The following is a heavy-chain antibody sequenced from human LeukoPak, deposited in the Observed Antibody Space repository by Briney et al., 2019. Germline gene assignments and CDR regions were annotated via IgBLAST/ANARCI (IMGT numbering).Heavy chain of an antibody. CDR3: AGMGIAVAGTAA. CDR1: GGSISSSSYY. D-gene: IGHD6-19*01. Sequence: SETLSLTCTVSGGSISSSSYYWGWIRQPPGKGLEWIGSIYYSGSICYNPSPKSRVTISVDTSKNQFSLKLSSVTAADTAVYYCAGMGIAVAGTAAWGQGTLVTVSS. J-gene: IGHJ5*02. CDR2: IYYSGSI. V-gene: IGHV4-39*01.